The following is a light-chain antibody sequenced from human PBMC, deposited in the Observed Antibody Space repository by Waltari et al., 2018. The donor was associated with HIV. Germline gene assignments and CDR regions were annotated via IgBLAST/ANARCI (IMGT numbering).Light chain of an antibody. CDR2: SNN. Sequence: QSVLTQTHSASGTPGQRVTISCSGSSSTLGSNAVNWYQQLAGTAPKSLIFSNNQRPSGVPDRFSGSKSGTSASLAISGLQSEDEADYYCASWDDSLNGYVFGIGTKVTVL. V-gene: IGLV1-44*01. J-gene: IGLJ1*01. CDR1: SSTLGSNA. CDR3: ASWDDSLNGYV.